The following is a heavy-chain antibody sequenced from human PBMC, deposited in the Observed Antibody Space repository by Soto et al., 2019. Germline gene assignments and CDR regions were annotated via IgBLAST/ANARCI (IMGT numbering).Heavy chain of an antibody. CDR3: ARGGYSNYGGGMDV. V-gene: IGHV3-33*01. J-gene: IGHJ6*02. CDR2: IWYDGSNK. Sequence: LRLSCAASGFTFSSYGMHWVRQAPGKGLEWVAVIWYDGSNKYYADSVKGRFTISRDNSKNTLYLQMNSLRAEDTAVYYCARGGYSNYGGGMDVWGQGTTVTVSS. D-gene: IGHD4-4*01. CDR1: GFTFSSYG.